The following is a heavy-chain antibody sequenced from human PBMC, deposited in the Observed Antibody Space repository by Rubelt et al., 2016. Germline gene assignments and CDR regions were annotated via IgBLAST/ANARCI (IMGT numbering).Heavy chain of an antibody. J-gene: IGHJ3*02. CDR2: ISYDGSNK. D-gene: IGHD3-22*01. V-gene: IGHV3-30*03. Sequence: ASGFTFSDYYMSWIRQAPGKGLEWVAVISYDGSNKYYADSVKGRFTISRDNSKNTLYLQMNSLRAEDTAVYYCASLGSSGQEGLDIWGQGTMVTVSS. CDR3: ASLGSSGQEGLDI. CDR1: GFTFSDYY.